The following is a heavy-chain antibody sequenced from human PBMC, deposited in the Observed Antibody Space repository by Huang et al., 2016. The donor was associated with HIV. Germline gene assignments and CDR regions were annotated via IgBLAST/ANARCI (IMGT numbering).Heavy chain of an antibody. V-gene: IGHV1-69*10. CDR3: AREGQNWLGKPFGALAF. CDR1: GVSFSDYA. CDR2: ISPRFGLT. D-gene: IGHD3-16*01. J-gene: IGHJ4*03. Sequence: QAQLVQSGAAVLKPGSSVRVSCKASGVSFSDYAFSWVRRAPGQGLGWMGGISPRFGLTNDEPRLQARVTIAADKSSNTVYLELTSLRSGDTAVYYCAREGQNWLGKPFGALAFWGQGTEVIVSS.